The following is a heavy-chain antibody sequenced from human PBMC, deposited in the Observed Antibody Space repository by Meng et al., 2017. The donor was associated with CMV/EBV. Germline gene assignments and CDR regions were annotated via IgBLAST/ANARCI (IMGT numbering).Heavy chain of an antibody. CDR3: ARRGLEWPRDPNYYFDY. V-gene: IGHV5-51*01. CDR1: GYSFTSYW. Sequence: GESLKISCKGSGYSFTSYWIGWVRQMPGKGLEWMGIIYPGDSDTGYSPSFQGQVTISADKSISTAYLQWSSLKASDTAMYYCARRGLEWPRDPNYYFDYWGQGTLVTVSS. J-gene: IGHJ4*02. D-gene: IGHD1-1*01. CDR2: IYPGDSDT.